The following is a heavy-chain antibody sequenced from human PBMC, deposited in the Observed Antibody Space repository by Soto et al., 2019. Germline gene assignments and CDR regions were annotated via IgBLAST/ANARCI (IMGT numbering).Heavy chain of an antibody. D-gene: IGHD1-1*01. CDR2: INRHGNST. J-gene: IGHJ4*02. CDR3: TTVTTPYDY. V-gene: IGHV3-74*01. CDR1: GFTFSNYW. Sequence: PGGSLRLSCAASGFTFSNYWMHWVRQPPGKGLVWVSRINRHGNSTIYADSVKGRFTISRDNVRKMVYLQMNSLRAEDTAVYYCTTVTTPYDYWGQGNLVTVSS.